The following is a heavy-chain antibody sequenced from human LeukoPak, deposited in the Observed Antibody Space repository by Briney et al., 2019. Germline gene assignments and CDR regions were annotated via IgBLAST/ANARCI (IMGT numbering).Heavy chain of an antibody. D-gene: IGHD2-2*01. V-gene: IGHV3-23*01. Sequence: GGSLRLSCAASGFTFSSYAMSWVRQAPGKGLEWVSAISGSGGGTYYADSVKGRFTISRDNSKNTLYLQMNSLRAEDTAVYYCAKDSAGYCSSTSCSDDAFDIWGQGTMVTVSS. CDR2: ISGSGGGT. CDR3: AKDSAGYCSSTSCSDDAFDI. CDR1: GFTFSSYA. J-gene: IGHJ3*02.